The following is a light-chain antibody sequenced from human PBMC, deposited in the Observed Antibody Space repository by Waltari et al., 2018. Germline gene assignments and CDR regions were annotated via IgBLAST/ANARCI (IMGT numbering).Light chain of an antibody. Sequence: DIQMTQSPSSLSASVGDRVTITCQASQSSSSYLNWYQQKPGKAPKFLIYASSSFQSGVPSRFSGSGSGTDFTLTISSLQPEDFATYYCQQSYSTPQTFGQGTKVEIK. J-gene: IGKJ1*01. CDR2: ASS. CDR1: QSSSSY. V-gene: IGKV1-39*01. CDR3: QQSYSTPQT.